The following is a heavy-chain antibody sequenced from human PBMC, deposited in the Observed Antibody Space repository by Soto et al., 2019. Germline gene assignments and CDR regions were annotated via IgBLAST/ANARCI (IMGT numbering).Heavy chain of an antibody. V-gene: IGHV4-31*03. J-gene: IGHJ3*02. D-gene: IGHD4-17*01. CDR1: GGSISSGGYY. CDR2: IYYSGST. Sequence: PSETLSLTCTFSGGSISSGGYYWSWIRQHPGKGLEWIGYIYYSGSTYYNPSLKSRVTISVDTSKNQFSLKLSSVTAADTAVYYCARKGDYADAFDIWGQGTMVTVSS. CDR3: ARKGDYADAFDI.